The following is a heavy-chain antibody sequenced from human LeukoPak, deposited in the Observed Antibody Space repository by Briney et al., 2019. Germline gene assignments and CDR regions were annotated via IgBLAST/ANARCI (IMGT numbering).Heavy chain of an antibody. J-gene: IGHJ5*02. D-gene: IGHD2-15*01. Sequence: PGGSLRLSCAASGFTFSSYEMNWVSQAPGKGLEWVSYISSSGSTIYYADSVKGRFTISRDNAKNSLYLQMNSLRAEDTAVYYCARDINCSGGSCYSGFWFDPWGQGTLVTVSS. V-gene: IGHV3-48*03. CDR3: ARDINCSGGSCYSGFWFDP. CDR1: GFTFSSYE. CDR2: ISSSGSTI.